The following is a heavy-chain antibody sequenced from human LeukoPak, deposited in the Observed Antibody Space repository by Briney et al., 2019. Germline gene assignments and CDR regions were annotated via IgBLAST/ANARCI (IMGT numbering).Heavy chain of an antibody. V-gene: IGHV3-30*02. CDR2: IRYDGSNK. D-gene: IGHD3-10*01. J-gene: IGHJ1*01. Sequence: PGGSLRLSCAASGFTFSSYGMHWVRQAPGKGLEWVAFIRYDGSNKYYADSVKGRFTISRDNSKNTLYLQMNSLRVEDTAVYYCARDAAFYYGSGRFQHWGQGTLVTVSS. CDR3: ARDAAFYYGSGRFQH. CDR1: GFTFSSYG.